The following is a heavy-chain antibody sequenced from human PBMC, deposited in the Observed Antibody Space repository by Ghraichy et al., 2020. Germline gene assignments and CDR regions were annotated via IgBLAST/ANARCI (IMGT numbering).Heavy chain of an antibody. Sequence: GGSLRLSCAASGFTFSSYAMSWVRQAPGKGLEWVSAISGSGGSTYYADSVKGRFTISRDNSKNTLYLQMNSLRAEDTAVYYCAGGIVVVPAAMWYYYYYMDVWGKGTTVTVSS. CDR3: AGGIVVVPAAMWYYYYYMDV. CDR1: GFTFSSYA. V-gene: IGHV3-23*01. J-gene: IGHJ6*03. D-gene: IGHD2-2*01. CDR2: ISGSGGST.